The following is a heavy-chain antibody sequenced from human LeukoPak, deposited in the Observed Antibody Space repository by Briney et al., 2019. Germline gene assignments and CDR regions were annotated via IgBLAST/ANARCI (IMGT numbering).Heavy chain of an antibody. CDR1: GESFSGYF. CDR2: INHSGST. D-gene: IGHD6-19*01. CDR3: AREGAVDGYFDY. V-gene: IGHV4-34*01. J-gene: IGHJ4*02. Sequence: PSETLSLTCAVYGESFSGYFWRWIRQPPGKGLEWIGKINHSGSTNYNPSLKSRVTISVDTSKNQFSLKLSSVTAADTAVYYCAREGAVDGYFDYWGQGTLVTVSS.